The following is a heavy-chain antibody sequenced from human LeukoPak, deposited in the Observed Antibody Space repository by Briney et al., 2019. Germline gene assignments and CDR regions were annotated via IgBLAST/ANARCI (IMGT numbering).Heavy chain of an antibody. CDR3: AKSFLVRGVIIPGFDY. CDR1: GFTFSSYG. D-gene: IGHD3-10*01. V-gene: IGHV3-23*01. J-gene: IGHJ4*02. Sequence: GGSLRLSCAASGFTFSSYGMSWVRQAPGKGLEWVSAISGSGGSTYYADSVKGRFTISRDNSKNTLYLQMNSLRAEDTAVYYCAKSFLVRGVIIPGFDYWGQGTLVTVSS. CDR2: ISGSGGST.